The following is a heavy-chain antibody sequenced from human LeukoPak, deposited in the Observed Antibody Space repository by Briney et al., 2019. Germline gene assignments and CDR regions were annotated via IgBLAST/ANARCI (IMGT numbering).Heavy chain of an antibody. CDR2: INHSGST. D-gene: IGHD3-3*01. V-gene: IGHV4-34*01. Sequence: SETLSLTCAVYGGSFSGYYWSWIRQPPGKGLEWIGEINHSGSTNYNPSLKSRVTISVDTSKNQFPLKLSSVTAADTAVYYCARVSGRGYYGMDVWGQGTTVTVSS. J-gene: IGHJ6*02. CDR1: GGSFSGYY. CDR3: ARVSGRGYYGMDV.